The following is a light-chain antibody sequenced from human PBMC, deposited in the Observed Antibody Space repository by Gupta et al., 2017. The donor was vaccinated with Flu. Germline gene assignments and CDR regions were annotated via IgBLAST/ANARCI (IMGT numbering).Light chain of an antibody. Sequence: QSALTQPASVSGSPGQSITISCIGASSDVGRYNFVSWFQHHPGKAPKVMIYEVSNRPSGVSDRFSGSKSGNTAPLTISGLKAEDEGDYYCSSYSSDNTLLFGGGTKVTVL. J-gene: IGLJ2*01. V-gene: IGLV2-14*01. CDR2: EVS. CDR3: SSYSSDNTLL. CDR1: SSDVGRYNF.